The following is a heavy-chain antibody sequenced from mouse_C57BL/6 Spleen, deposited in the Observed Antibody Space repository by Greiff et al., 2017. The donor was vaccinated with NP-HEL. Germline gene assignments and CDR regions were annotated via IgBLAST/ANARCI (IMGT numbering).Heavy chain of an antibody. J-gene: IGHJ3*01. CDR2: ISDGGSYT. CDR3: ARGSSYESGFAY. D-gene: IGHD1-1*01. CDR1: GFTFSSYA. Sequence: EVQVVESGGGLVKPGGSLKLSCAASGFTFSSYAMSWVRQTPEKRLEWVATISDGGSYTYYPDNVKGRFTISRDNAKNNLYLQMSRLKSEDTAMYYCARGSSYESGFAYWGQGTLVTVSA. V-gene: IGHV5-4*01.